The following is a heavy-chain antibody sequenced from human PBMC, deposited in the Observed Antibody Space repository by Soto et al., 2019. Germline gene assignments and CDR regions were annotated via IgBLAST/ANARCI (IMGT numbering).Heavy chain of an antibody. J-gene: IGHJ6*02. CDR1: GGTFSSYA. CDR3: ARGGINWNTEGYYYYGMDV. Sequence: ASVKVSCKASGGTFSSYAISWLRQAPGQGLEWMGGIIPIFGTANYAQKFQGRVTITADESTSTAYMELSSLRSEDTAVYYCARGGINWNTEGYYYYGMDVWGQGTTVTVSS. D-gene: IGHD1-1*01. V-gene: IGHV1-69*13. CDR2: IIPIFGTA.